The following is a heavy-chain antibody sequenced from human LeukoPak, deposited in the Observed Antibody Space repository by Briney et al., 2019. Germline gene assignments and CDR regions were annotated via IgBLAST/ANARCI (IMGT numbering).Heavy chain of an antibody. Sequence: SETLSLTCTVSGGSISSSSYYWGWIRQPPGKGLEWIGSIYYSGSTYYNPSLKSRVIISVDTSKNQFSLKLSSVTAADTAVYYCARGARYYGSGSYYYFDYWGQGTLVTVSS. V-gene: IGHV4-39*07. J-gene: IGHJ4*02. CDR3: ARGARYYGSGSYYYFDY. D-gene: IGHD3-10*01. CDR2: IYYSGST. CDR1: GGSISSSSYY.